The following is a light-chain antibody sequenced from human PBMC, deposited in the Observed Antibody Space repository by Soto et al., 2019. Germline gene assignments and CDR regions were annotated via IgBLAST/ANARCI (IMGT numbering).Light chain of an antibody. CDR1: QSIRSW. Sequence: DIQMTQSPSMLSASVGDRVTITCRASQSIRSWLAWYQQRPGKAPKLLIYRASNLESGVPSRFSGSGSGTEFTPTISSLQPDDFATYYCQQYNSYWTFGQGTKVDIK. V-gene: IGKV1-5*03. J-gene: IGKJ1*01. CDR3: QQYNSYWT. CDR2: RAS.